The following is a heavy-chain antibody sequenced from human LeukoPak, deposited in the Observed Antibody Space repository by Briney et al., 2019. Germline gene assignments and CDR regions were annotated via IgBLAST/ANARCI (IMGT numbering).Heavy chain of an antibody. Sequence: GESLKISCKGSGYSFTSYWIGWVRQMPGKGLEWMGISYPGDSDTRYSPSFQGQVTISADKSLSTAYLQWSSLKASDTAMYYCARLSRSVSGSYQTQFDYWGQGTLVTVSS. D-gene: IGHD3-16*01. CDR1: GYSFTSYW. V-gene: IGHV5-51*01. CDR3: ARLSRSVSGSYQTQFDY. CDR2: SYPGDSDT. J-gene: IGHJ4*02.